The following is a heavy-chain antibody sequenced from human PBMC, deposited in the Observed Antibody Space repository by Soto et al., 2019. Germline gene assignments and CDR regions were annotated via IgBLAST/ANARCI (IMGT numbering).Heavy chain of an antibody. CDR1: GGTFSSYA. CDR3: ATQYSYDSSGYYFSYFDY. Sequence: QVQLVQSGAEVKKPGPSVKVSCKASGGTFSSYAISWVRQSPGQGLEWMGGIIPIFGTANYAQKFQGRVTITADESTSTAYMVLSSLRSDDTAVYYCATQYSYDSSGYYFSYFDYWGQGTLVTVSS. J-gene: IGHJ4*02. D-gene: IGHD3-22*01. CDR2: IIPIFGTA. V-gene: IGHV1-69*01.